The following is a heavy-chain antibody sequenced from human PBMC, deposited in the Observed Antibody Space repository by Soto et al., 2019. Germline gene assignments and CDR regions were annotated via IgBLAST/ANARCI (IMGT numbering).Heavy chain of an antibody. CDR1: GYTFTGYY. CDR3: ARALSVLSGMYYDFWSGYSRLFDY. V-gene: IGHV1-2*02. CDR2: INPNSGDT. J-gene: IGHJ4*02. Sequence: ASVKVSCKASGYTFTGYYMHWVRQAPGQGXEWMGWINPNSGDTNYAQKFQGRVTMTRDTSISTAYMELSRLRSDDTAVYYCARALSVLSGMYYDFWSGYSRLFDYWGQGTLVTVSS. D-gene: IGHD3-3*01.